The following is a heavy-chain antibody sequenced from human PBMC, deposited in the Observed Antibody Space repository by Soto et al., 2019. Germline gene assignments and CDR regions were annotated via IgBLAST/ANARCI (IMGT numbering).Heavy chain of an antibody. J-gene: IGHJ4*02. D-gene: IGHD2-2*01. V-gene: IGHV4-30-2*01. CDR1: GDSISSGGFS. CDR2: IYHSGSS. Sequence: TSETLSLTCAVSGDSISSGGFSWRWIRQPPGKGLEWIGYIYHSGSSFYNPSLKSRVTISVDGSKNQFSLKVNSVTAADTAVYYCARGRLVPAVNFDYWGQGALVTVSS. CDR3: ARGRLVPAVNFDY.